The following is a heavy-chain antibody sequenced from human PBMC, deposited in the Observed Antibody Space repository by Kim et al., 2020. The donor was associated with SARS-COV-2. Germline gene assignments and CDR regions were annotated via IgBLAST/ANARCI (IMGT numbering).Heavy chain of an antibody. V-gene: IGHV3-23*01. CDR1: GFTFSRYA. CDR3: AKDLDGRICS. Sequence: GGSLRLSCAASGFTFSRYAMSWVRQAPGKGLEWVSRITGSGGPTYYADSVKGRFTISRDNSNNTLYLQMNSLRAEDTGLYYCAKDLDGRICSWGQGALVTVSS. J-gene: IGHJ5*02. D-gene: IGHD3-3*02. CDR2: ITGSGGPT.